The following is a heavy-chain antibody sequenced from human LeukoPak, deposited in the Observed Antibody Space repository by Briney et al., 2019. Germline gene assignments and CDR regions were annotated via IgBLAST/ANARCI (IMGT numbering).Heavy chain of an antibody. CDR2: IIPIFGTA. J-gene: IGHJ6*02. Sequence: GASVKVSCKASGGTFSSYAISWVRQAPGQGLEWMGGIIPIFGTANYAQKFQGRVTMTRNTSISTAYMELSSLRSEDTAVYYCARGFGWLLPYYYYYGMDVWGQGTTVTVSS. V-gene: IGHV1-69*05. CDR1: GGTFSSYA. CDR3: ARGFGWLLPYYYYYGMDV. D-gene: IGHD3-22*01.